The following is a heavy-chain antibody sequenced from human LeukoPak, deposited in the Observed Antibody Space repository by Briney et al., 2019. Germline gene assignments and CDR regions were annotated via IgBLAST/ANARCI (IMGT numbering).Heavy chain of an antibody. Sequence: EASETLSLTCTVSGYSISSGYYWGWIRQPPGKGLEWIGSIYHSGSTYYNPSLKSRVTISVDTSKNQFSLKLSSVTAADTAVYYCARSENMDAPYSYGFPSNAFDIWGQGTMVTVSS. CDR2: IYHSGST. CDR1: GYSISSGYY. D-gene: IGHD5-18*01. J-gene: IGHJ3*02. CDR3: ARSENMDAPYSYGFPSNAFDI. V-gene: IGHV4-38-2*02.